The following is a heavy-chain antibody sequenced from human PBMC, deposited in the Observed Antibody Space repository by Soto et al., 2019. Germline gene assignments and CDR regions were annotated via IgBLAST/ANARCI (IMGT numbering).Heavy chain of an antibody. CDR2: INSVSGGT. CDR3: ARGGSYYAH. Sequence: QVQLVQSGAEVKQPGASVRVSCKASGSTHTIYFIHWLRQAPGQVLEWMGWINSVSGGTNYAHKFPGRVTMTRDTSTTTAFMDLSGVRSDDTGVYYCARGGSYYAHWGQGTLVSVSS. D-gene: IGHD1-26*01. J-gene: IGHJ4*02. CDR1: GSTHTIYF. V-gene: IGHV1-2*02.